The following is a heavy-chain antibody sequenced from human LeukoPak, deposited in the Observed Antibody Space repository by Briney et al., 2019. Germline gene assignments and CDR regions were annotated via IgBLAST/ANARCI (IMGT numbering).Heavy chain of an antibody. CDR2: IRYDGSKK. V-gene: IGHV3-30*02. CDR1: GFTFSNYV. J-gene: IGHJ5*02. D-gene: IGHD3-10*01. Sequence: GGSLRLSCAASGFTFSNYVMHWVRQAPGKGLEWVAFIRYDGSKKNYADSVKGRFTISRDNSKNTIYLQMNSLRAEDTAVYYCAREYYGSGSHNWFDPWGQGTLVTVSS. CDR3: AREYYGSGSHNWFDP.